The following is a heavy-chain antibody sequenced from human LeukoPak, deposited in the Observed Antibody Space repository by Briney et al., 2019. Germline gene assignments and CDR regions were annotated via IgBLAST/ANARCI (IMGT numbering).Heavy chain of an antibody. D-gene: IGHD2-21*02. CDR2: IVVGSGNT. V-gene: IGHV1-58*01. J-gene: IGHJ3*02. CDR3: AADRGAYCGGDCYDDALDN. CDR1: GFTFTSSA. Sequence: ASVKVSCKASGFTFTSSAVQWVRQARGQRLEWIGWIVVGSGNTNYAQKFQERVTITRDMSTSTAYMELSNLRTEGTAVYYCAADRGAYCGGDCYDDALDNWGQGTMVTVSS.